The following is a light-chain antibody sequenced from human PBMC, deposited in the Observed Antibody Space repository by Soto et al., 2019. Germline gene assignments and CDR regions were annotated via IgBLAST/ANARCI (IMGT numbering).Light chain of an antibody. CDR3: GAWDSGLYAWV. CDR2: GNR. V-gene: IGLV1-51*01. Sequence: QSVLTQAPSVSAPPGQKVTISCSGSDSNIGSNFVSWYQQLPETAPKLLIFGNRNRPSGIPDRFSASKSGASATLAITGLQPGDEAPYYCGAWDSGLYAWVFGGGTKVTVL. CDR1: DSNIGSNF. J-gene: IGLJ3*02.